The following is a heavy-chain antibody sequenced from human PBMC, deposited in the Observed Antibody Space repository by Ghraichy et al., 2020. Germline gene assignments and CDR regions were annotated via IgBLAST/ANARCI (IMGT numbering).Heavy chain of an antibody. D-gene: IGHD5-24*01. V-gene: IGHV4-34*01. CDR1: GGSFSGYY. J-gene: IGHJ5*02. CDR2: INHSGST. CDR3: AKRALATIQSENPGFDP. Sequence: SETLSLTCAVYGGSFSGYYWSWIRQPPGKGLEWIGEINHSGSTNYNPSLKSRVTISVDTSKNQFSLKLSSVTAADTAVYYCAKRALATIQSENPGFDPWGQGTLVTVSS.